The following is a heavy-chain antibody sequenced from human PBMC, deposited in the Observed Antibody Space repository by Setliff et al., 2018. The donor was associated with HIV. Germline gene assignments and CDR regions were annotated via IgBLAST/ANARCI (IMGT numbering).Heavy chain of an antibody. D-gene: IGHD3-10*01. V-gene: IGHV3-30*02. Sequence: GGSLRLSCAASGFTFSTYGMQWVRQAPGKGLEWVAFIRYDGSNQYYADSVKGRFTISRDNSKNTLYLQMNSLRAEDTAVYYCAKDSYRASRGPYYFDYWGQGTLVTVSS. CDR2: IRYDGSNQ. CDR3: AKDSYRASRGPYYFDY. CDR1: GFTFSTYG. J-gene: IGHJ4*02.